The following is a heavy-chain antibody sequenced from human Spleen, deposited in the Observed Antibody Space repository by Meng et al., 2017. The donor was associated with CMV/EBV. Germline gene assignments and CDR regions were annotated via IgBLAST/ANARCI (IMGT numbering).Heavy chain of an antibody. J-gene: IGHJ4*02. CDR2: ISAYNGNT. V-gene: IGHV1-18*01. Sequence: QAKLVQFGGGVKKPGASVKVSCKASGYTFTNYGITWVRQAPGQGLEWMGWISAYNGNTNYAQTLQGRVTMTTDTSTSTAYMELGSLRSDDTAVYYCARVEVGITSGDYWGQGTLVTVSS. D-gene: IGHD1-26*01. CDR3: ARVEVGITSGDY. CDR1: GYTFTNYG.